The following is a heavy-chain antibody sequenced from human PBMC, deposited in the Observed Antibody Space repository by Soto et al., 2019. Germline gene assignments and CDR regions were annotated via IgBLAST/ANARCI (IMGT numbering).Heavy chain of an antibody. CDR2: IYYSGDT. CDR3: ARRHPPFYFGL. V-gene: IGHV4-31*03. CDR1: GGSVSSGGQY. D-gene: IGHD3-16*01. J-gene: IGHJ2*01. Sequence: QVQLQESGPGLVKPSQTLSLTCTVSGGSVSSGGQYWSWIRQHPGKGLEWIGNIYYSGDTYYTPSPRSRITTSADTSRNQLSLSLSSVTAADTAVYYCARRHPPFYFGLWGRGTLLTVSS.